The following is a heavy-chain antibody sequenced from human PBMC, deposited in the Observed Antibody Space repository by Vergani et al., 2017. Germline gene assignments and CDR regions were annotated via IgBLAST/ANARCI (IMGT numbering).Heavy chain of an antibody. D-gene: IGHD3-10*01. CDR1: GGSISSSSYY. CDR3: AALGGTVDY. Sequence: QLQLQESGPGLVKPSETLSLTCTVSGGSISSSSYYWGWIRQPPGKGLEWIGYSYYSGSTNYNPSLKSRVTISVDTSKNQLALKLTSVTAADTAVYYCAALGGTVDYWGQGTLVTVSS. V-gene: IGHV4-61*05. J-gene: IGHJ4*02. CDR2: SYYSGST.